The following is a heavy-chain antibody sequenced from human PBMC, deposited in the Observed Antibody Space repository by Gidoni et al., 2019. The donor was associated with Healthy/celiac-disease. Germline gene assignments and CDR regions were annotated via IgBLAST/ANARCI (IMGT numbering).Heavy chain of an antibody. CDR3: ARDSSFGRLSLDY. V-gene: IGHV1-2*04. Sequence: QVQLVQSGAEVKKPGASVQVSCKASGYTFTGYYMHWVRHAPGQGLEWMGWINPNSGGTNYAQKFQGWVTMTRDTSISTAYMELSRLRSDDTAVYYCARDSSFGRLSLDYWGQGTLVTVSS. CDR2: INPNSGGT. J-gene: IGHJ4*02. D-gene: IGHD3-3*01. CDR1: GYTFTGYY.